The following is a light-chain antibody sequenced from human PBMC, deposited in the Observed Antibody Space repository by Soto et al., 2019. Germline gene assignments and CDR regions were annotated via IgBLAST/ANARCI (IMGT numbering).Light chain of an antibody. CDR2: GAS. J-gene: IGKJ1*01. Sequence: EIVLTQSPGTLSLSPGERATLSCRASQSVSSGYLAWYQQKPGQAPRLLIHGASSRATGIPDRFSGSGSGTDFTLTISRLEPEDFAVYYCQQYGSSPVTFGQGTKVEIK. CDR1: QSVSSGY. CDR3: QQYGSSPVT. V-gene: IGKV3-20*01.